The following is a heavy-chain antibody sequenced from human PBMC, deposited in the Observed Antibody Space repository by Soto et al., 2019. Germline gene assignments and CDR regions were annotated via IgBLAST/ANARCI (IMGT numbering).Heavy chain of an antibody. D-gene: IGHD3-16*02. Sequence: QVQLVQSGAEVKKPGSSVKVSCKASGGTFSSYAISWVRQAPGQGLEWMGGIIPIFGTANYAQKFQGRVTITADESTSKAYMELSSLRSEDTAVYYCASHYYDYVWGSYRLGHYYGMDVWGQGTTVTVSS. CDR3: ASHYYDYVWGSYRLGHYYGMDV. CDR1: GGTFSSYA. J-gene: IGHJ6*02. CDR2: IIPIFGTA. V-gene: IGHV1-69*01.